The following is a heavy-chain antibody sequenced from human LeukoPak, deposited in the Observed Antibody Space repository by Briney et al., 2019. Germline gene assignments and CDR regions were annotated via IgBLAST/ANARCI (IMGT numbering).Heavy chain of an antibody. V-gene: IGHV3-23*01. CDR3: AKDRSRGWELYRLALFDY. Sequence: GGSLRLSCAASGFTFSSYAMSWVRQAPGKGLEWVSAISGSGGSTYYADSVKGRFTISRDNSKNTPYLQMNSLRAEDTAVYYCAKDRSRGWELYRLALFDYWGQGTLVTVSS. D-gene: IGHD1-26*01. CDR1: GFTFSSYA. CDR2: ISGSGGST. J-gene: IGHJ4*02.